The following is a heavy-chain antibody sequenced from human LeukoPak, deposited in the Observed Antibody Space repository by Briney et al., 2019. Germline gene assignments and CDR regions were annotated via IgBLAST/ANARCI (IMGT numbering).Heavy chain of an antibody. CDR3: ARVAKERVGGVYYFDY. Sequence: GGSLRLPCAASGFTFSDYDMHWVRQATGKGLEWVSAIGTAGDTYYTGSVKGRFTISRENAQNSLYLQMNSLRAGDTAVYYCARVAKERVGGVYYFDYWGQGTLVTVSS. D-gene: IGHD1-1*01. J-gene: IGHJ4*02. V-gene: IGHV3-13*01. CDR2: IGTAGDT. CDR1: GFTFSDYD.